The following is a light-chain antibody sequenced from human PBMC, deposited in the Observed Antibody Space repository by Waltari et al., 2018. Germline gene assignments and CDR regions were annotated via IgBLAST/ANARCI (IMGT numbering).Light chain of an antibody. Sequence: EIVMTQSPGTLSVSPGEGATLSCRASQSVSSHVAWYQQMPGQAPRLLIFGASTRATGIPARFSGSESGTEFTLTISSLQTEDFATYYCQHLNNYPLSFGGGTKVEIK. CDR1: QSVSSH. J-gene: IGKJ4*01. CDR2: GAS. V-gene: IGKV3-15*01. CDR3: QHLNNYPLS.